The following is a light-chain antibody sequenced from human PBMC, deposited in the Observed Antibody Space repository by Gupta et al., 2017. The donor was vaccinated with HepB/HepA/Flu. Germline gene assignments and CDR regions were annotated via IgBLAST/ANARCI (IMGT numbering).Light chain of an antibody. Sequence: DIQMTQSPSSVSASVGDRVTITCRASQGISNWLAWFQQKPGKAPNLLIYRASTLHTGVPSRFSGGSSGTDFTLTINSLQPEDSATYYCQQTNRFPFTFGQGTLLEI. CDR2: RAS. CDR3: QQTNRFPFT. J-gene: IGKJ5*01. V-gene: IGKV1-12*02. CDR1: QGISNW.